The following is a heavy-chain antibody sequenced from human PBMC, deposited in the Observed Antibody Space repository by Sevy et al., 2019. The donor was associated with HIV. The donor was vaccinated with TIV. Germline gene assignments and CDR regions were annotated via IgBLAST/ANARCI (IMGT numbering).Heavy chain of an antibody. D-gene: IGHD2-2*01. CDR3: ARDLNVVVFLNYYGMDV. CDR1: GYTFTGYY. J-gene: IGHJ6*02. V-gene: IGHV1-2*02. Sequence: ASLKVSCKASGYTFTGYYMHWVRQAPGQGLEWMGWINPNSGGTNYAQKFQGRVTMTRDTSISTAYMELSRLRSDDTAVYYCARDLNVVVFLNYYGMDVWGQGITVTVSS. CDR2: INPNSGGT.